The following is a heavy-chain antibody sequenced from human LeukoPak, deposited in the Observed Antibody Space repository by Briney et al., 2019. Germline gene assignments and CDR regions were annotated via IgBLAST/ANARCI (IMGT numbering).Heavy chain of an antibody. CDR2: INPNSGGT. J-gene: IGHJ3*02. Sequence: ASVKVSCKASGYTFTGYYMHWVRQAPGQGLEWMGWINPNSGGTNYAQKFQGRVTITRDTSISTAYMELSSLRSEDTAVYYCAKAHDSSGYWGSDAFDIWGQGTMATVSS. V-gene: IGHV1-2*02. CDR3: AKAHDSSGYWGSDAFDI. D-gene: IGHD3-22*01. CDR1: GYTFTGYY.